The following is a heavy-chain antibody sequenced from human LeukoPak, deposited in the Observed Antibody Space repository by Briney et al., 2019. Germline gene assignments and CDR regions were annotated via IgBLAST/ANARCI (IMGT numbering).Heavy chain of an antibody. D-gene: IGHD3-22*01. CDR1: GFTVSSNY. J-gene: IGHJ4*02. CDR3: ARVSSGYYPDY. V-gene: IGHV3-66*01. CDR2: IYSGGST. Sequence: PGGSLRLSCAASGFTVSSNYMSWVRQAPGKGLEWVSVIYSGGSTYYADSVKGRFTISRDNSKNTLYLQMNGLRAEDTAVYYCARVSSGYYPDYWGQGTLVTVSS.